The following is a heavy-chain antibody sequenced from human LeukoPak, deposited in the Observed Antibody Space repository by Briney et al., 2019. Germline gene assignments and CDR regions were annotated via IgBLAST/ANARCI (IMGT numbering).Heavy chain of an antibody. V-gene: IGHV3-23*01. CDR2: ITGGAENT. CDR3: AKVLSGSQDY. CDR1: GFTVSSNY. D-gene: IGHD1-26*01. Sequence: PGGSLRLSCAASGFTVSSNYMSWVRQAPGKGLNWLSTITGGAENTYYADSVKGRFTISRDNSKNTVYLQMDSLRVEDTAVYYCAKVLSGSQDYWGQGTLVTVFS. J-gene: IGHJ4*02.